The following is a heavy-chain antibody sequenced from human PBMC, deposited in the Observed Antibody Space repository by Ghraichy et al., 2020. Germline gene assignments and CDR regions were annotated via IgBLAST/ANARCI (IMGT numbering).Heavy chain of an antibody. V-gene: IGHV4-39*01. CDR2: VYYSGST. D-gene: IGHD3/OR15-3a*01. CDR1: GGSLSSINDY. Sequence: SETLSLTCNVSGGSLSSINDYWGWIRQPPGKGLEWIGSVYYSGSTSYNPSLESRVTMSVDTSKNQFTLKLSSVTAADTAVFYCARRRVGPYSFDYWGRGILVTVSS. CDR3: ARRRVGPYSFDY. J-gene: IGHJ4*02.